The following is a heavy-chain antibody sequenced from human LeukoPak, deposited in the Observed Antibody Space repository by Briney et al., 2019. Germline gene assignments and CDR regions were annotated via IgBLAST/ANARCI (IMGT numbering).Heavy chain of an antibody. Sequence: SGTLSLTCAVSGGSISSSNWWSWVRQPPGKGLEWIGEINHSGSTNYNPSLKSRVTISVDTSKNQFSLKLSSVTAADTAVYYCAREGPDYYDSSGYLPVDYWGQGTLVTVSS. J-gene: IGHJ4*02. CDR1: GGSISSSNW. V-gene: IGHV4-4*02. CDR2: INHSGST. D-gene: IGHD3-22*01. CDR3: AREGPDYYDSSGYLPVDY.